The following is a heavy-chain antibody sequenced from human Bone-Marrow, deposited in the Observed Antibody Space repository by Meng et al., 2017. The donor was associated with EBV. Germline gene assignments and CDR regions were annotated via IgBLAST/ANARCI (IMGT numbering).Heavy chain of an antibody. J-gene: IGHJ4*02. CDR2: IYYSGST. Sequence: QLQLQESGPGLVKPSXXLSLTCTVSGGSISSSSYYWGWIRQPPGKGLEWIGSIYYSGSTYYNPSLKSRVTISVDTSKNQFSLKLSSVTAADTAVYYCARRQLGSFDYWGQGTLVTVSS. V-gene: IGHV4-39*07. CDR1: GGSISSSSYY. CDR3: ARRQLGSFDY. D-gene: IGHD6-13*01.